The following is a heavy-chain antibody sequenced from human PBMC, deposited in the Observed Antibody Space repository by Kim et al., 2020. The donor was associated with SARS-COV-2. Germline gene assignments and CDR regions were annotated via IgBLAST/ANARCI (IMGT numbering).Heavy chain of an antibody. CDR2: IYYSGST. Sequence: SETLSLTCTVSGGSISSYYWSWIRQPPGKGLEWIGYIYYSGSTNYNPSLKSRVTISVDTSKNQFSLKLSSVTAADTAVYYCAGVGRDSSGYEILYYFDYWGQGTLVTVSS. J-gene: IGHJ4*02. CDR3: AGVGRDSSGYEILYYFDY. CDR1: GGSISSYY. D-gene: IGHD3-22*01. V-gene: IGHV4-59*08.